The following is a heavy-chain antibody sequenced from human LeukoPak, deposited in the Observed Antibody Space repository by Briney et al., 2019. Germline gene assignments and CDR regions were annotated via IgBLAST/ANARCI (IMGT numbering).Heavy chain of an antibody. V-gene: IGHV3-23*01. D-gene: IGHD3-3*01. CDR2: ISGSGGST. CDR3: ARDRRELTGYDFWSGYPIYYYYGMDV. Sequence: PGGSLRLSCAASGFTFSSYAMSWVRQAPGKGLEWVSAISGSGGSTYYADSVKGRFTISRDNSKNTLYLQMNSLRAEDTAVYYCARDRRELTGYDFWSGYPIYYYYGMDVWGQGTTVTVSS. CDR1: GFTFSSYA. J-gene: IGHJ6*02.